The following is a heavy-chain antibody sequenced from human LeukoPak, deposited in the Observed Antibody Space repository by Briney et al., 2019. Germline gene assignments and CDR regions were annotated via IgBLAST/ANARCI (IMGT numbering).Heavy chain of an antibody. D-gene: IGHD3-22*01. V-gene: IGHV3-23*01. CDR2: ISGSGGST. Sequence: GGSLRLSCAASGFTFSSYAVSWVRQAPGKGLEWVSAISGSGGSTYYADSVKGRFTISRDNSKNTLYLQMNILRAEDTAIYYCAKDRDYDSLDYWGGGTLVSVYS. CDR3: AKDRDYDSLDY. J-gene: IGHJ4*02. CDR1: GFTFSSYA.